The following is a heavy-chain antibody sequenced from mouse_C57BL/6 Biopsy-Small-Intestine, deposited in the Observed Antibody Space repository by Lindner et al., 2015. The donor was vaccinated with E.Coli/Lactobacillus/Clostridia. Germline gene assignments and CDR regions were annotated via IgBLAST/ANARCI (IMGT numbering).Heavy chain of an antibody. D-gene: IGHD2-5*01. J-gene: IGHJ3*01. V-gene: IGHV6-3*01. CDR3: TDLSNSVAY. CDR2: IRLKSDNYAT. CDR1: GFTFSNYW. Sequence: VQLQESGGGLVQPGGSMKLSCVASGFTFSNYWMNWVRQSPEKGLEWVAQIRLKSDNYATDYAESVKGRFTISRDDSKSSVYLQMNNLRAEDTGIYFCTDLSNSVAYWGQGTLVTVSA.